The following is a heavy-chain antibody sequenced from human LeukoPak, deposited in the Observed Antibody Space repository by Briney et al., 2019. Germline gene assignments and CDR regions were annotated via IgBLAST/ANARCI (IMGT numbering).Heavy chain of an antibody. Sequence: GVSLRLSCAASGFTFSSTWMHWVRQVPGKELVWVARIVSDGSSTTYAESVKGRFTISRDNAKNTLYLEMNSLRVEDTAVYYCARDWYHAIDYWGQGTLVTVSS. D-gene: IGHD2-2*01. V-gene: IGHV3-74*03. CDR2: IVSDGSST. CDR3: ARDWYHAIDY. J-gene: IGHJ4*02. CDR1: GFTFSSTW.